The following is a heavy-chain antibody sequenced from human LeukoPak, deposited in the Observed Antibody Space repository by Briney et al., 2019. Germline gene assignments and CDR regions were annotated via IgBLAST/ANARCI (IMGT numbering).Heavy chain of an antibody. CDR1: GYTFTSHY. CDR3: AREAWSPYYYMDV. Sequence: EASVKVSCKASGYTFTSHYMHWVRQAPGQGLEWMGLINPSGSSTLYAQKFQGRVTMTRDMSTTTDYMELSSLRSEDTAVYYCAREAWSPYYYMDVWGKGTTVTISS. D-gene: IGHD2-8*02. J-gene: IGHJ6*03. V-gene: IGHV1-46*01. CDR2: INPSGSST.